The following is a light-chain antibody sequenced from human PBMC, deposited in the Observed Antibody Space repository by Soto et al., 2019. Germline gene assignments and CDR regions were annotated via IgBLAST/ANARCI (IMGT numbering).Light chain of an antibody. J-gene: IGKJ1*01. Sequence: EIVLTQSPATLSLSPGERATLSCRASQSVSSYLAWYQQKPGQAPRLLIYDASNRATGIPARFSGSGSGTDFTLTFSSLEPEDFAVYYCQQRSNWPSFGQGTKVGIK. CDR2: DAS. V-gene: IGKV3-11*01. CDR1: QSVSSY. CDR3: QQRSNWPS.